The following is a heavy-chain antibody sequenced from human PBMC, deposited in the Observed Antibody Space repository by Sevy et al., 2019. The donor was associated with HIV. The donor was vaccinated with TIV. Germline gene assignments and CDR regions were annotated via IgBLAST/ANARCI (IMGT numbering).Heavy chain of an antibody. J-gene: IGHJ4*02. V-gene: IGHV3-15*01. CDR1: GFTFSNAW. CDR3: TTVGV. CDR2: IRSKTDGGTI. D-gene: IGHD3-10*01. Sequence: GGSLRLSCAASGFTFSNAWMSWVRQAPGKGLEWVGRIRSKTDGGTIEYIGPVKGRFIISRDDSKDTLDLQMNSLRIEDTAVYYCTTVGVWGQGTMVTVSS.